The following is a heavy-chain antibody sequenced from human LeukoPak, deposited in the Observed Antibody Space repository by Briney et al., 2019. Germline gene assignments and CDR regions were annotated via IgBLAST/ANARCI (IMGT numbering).Heavy chain of an antibody. D-gene: IGHD1-26*01. CDR1: GLTFDDYG. CDR2: VNWNGGST. Sequence: GGSLRLSCAASGLTFDDYGMSWVRQAPGKGLEWISGVNWNGGSTAYADSVKGRFTISRDNAKNSLYLQMNSLRAEDTALYYCARGPHSGSFFGTDYWGQGTLVIVSS. J-gene: IGHJ4*02. V-gene: IGHV3-20*04. CDR3: ARGPHSGSFFGTDY.